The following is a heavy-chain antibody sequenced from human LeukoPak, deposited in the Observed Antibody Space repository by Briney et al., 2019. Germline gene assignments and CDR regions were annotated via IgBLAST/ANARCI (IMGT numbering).Heavy chain of an antibody. J-gene: IGHJ4*02. Sequence: GGSLRLSCAASGFTFSSYAMHWVRQAPGKGLEGGAVISYDGSNKYYADSVKGRFTISRDNSKNTLYLQMNSLRAEDTAVYYCARDMVREYYFDYWGQGTLVTVSS. CDR3: ARDMVREYYFDY. CDR1: GFTFSSYA. V-gene: IGHV3-30*04. D-gene: IGHD4/OR15-4a*01. CDR2: ISYDGSNK.